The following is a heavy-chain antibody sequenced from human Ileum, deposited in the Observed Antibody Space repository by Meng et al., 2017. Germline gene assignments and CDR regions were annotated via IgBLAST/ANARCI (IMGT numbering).Heavy chain of an antibody. V-gene: IGHV4-34*02. CDR1: GGSFSGYY. J-gene: IGHJ4*02. CDR2: IYYSGGT. Sequence: QVQHLQWVAGLLKPSETLSLTCAVYGGSFSGYYWSWFRQPPGKGLEWIGEIYYSGGTKYNPSLKSRVTISGDTSKNQFSLKLTSVTAADTAVYYCARHLGRSFDYWGQGTLVTVSS. CDR3: ARHLGRSFDY. D-gene: IGHD3-16*01.